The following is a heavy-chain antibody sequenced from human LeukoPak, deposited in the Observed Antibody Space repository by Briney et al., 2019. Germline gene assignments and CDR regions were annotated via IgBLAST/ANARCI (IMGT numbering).Heavy chain of an antibody. V-gene: IGHV3-23*01. CDR2: ISGGGGNT. CDR3: GKNRYSGSLSPFDI. D-gene: IGHD1-26*01. CDR1: KFAFSSYA. Sequence: GGSLRLSCAASKFAFSSYAMSWVRQAPGKGLEWVSAISGGGGNTYYADSVKGWFTISRDNSKNTLYLQMNSLRAEDTAVYYCGKNRYSGSLSPFDIWGQGTMVTVSS. J-gene: IGHJ3*02.